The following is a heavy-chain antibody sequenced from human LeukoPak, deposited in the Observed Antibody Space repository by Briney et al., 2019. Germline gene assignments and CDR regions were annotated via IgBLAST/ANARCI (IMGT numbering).Heavy chain of an antibody. CDR1: GGSISSGSYY. CDR3: PRTGRGYSGYDLLFDY. V-gene: IGHV4-61*02. D-gene: IGHD5-12*01. J-gene: IGHJ4*02. CDR2: IYTSGST. Sequence: SQTLSLTCTVSGGSISSGSYYWSWIRQPAGKGLEWIGRIYTSGSTNYNPSLKSRVTISVDTSKNQFSLKLSSVTAADTAVYYCPRTGRGYSGYDLLFDYWGQGTLVTVSS.